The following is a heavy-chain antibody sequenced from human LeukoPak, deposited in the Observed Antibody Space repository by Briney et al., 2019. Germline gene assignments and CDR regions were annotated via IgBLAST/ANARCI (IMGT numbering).Heavy chain of an antibody. J-gene: IGHJ4*02. CDR2: IYHSGRT. D-gene: IGHD3-10*01. CDR3: ARDLLWFGEAYFDY. CDR1: GGSISSGDYS. Sequence: SETLSLTCAVSGGSISSGDYSWSWIRQPPGKGLGWIGYIYHSGRTYYNPSLKSRVTISIDRSKNQFSLKLSSVTAADTAVYYCARDLLWFGEAYFDYWGQGTLVTVSS. V-gene: IGHV4-30-2*01.